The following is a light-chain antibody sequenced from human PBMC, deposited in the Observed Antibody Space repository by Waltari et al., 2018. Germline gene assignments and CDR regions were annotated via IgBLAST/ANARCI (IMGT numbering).Light chain of an antibody. V-gene: IGLV2-14*01. Sequence: QSALTQPASVSVSPGQSITISCTGTSRSVGGYHYASCYQQHPGKAPKLMIYEVSNRPSGVSNRFSGSKSGNTASLTISGLQAEDEADYYCSSYTSSSTLVVFGGGTKLTVL. CDR1: SRSVGGYHY. J-gene: IGLJ2*01. CDR2: EVS. CDR3: SSYTSSSTLVV.